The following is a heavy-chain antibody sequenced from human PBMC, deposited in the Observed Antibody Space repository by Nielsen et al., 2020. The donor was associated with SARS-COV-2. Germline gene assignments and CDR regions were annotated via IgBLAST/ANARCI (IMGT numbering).Heavy chain of an antibody. V-gene: IGHV1-18*04. J-gene: IGHJ5*01. CDR1: DNTFFNYN. CDR2: ISHSNGNA. Sequence: ASVKVSCKASDNTFFNYNIAWVRQAPGQGLEWLGRISHSNGNAKYAQKLQGRVTMTTDTSTATAYMELRSLRSDDTAIYYCAKRVITFGGIVEGWFDYWGQGTLVTVSS. D-gene: IGHD3-16*02. CDR3: AKRVITFGGIVEGWFDY.